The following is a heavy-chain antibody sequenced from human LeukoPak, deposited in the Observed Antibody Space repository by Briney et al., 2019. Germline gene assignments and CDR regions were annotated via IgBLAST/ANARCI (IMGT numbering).Heavy chain of an antibody. CDR1: GGSISSSSYY. J-gene: IGHJ5*02. D-gene: IGHD3-22*01. V-gene: IGHV4-39*01. CDR3: ARLGYYDSSGFSRDWFDP. CDR2: IYYSGST. Sequence: SETLSLTCTVSGGSISSSSYYWGWIRQPPGKGLEWIGSIYYSGSTYYNPSLKSRVTISVDTSKNQFSLKLSSVTAADTAVYYCARLGYYDSSGFSRDWFDPWGQGTLVTVSS.